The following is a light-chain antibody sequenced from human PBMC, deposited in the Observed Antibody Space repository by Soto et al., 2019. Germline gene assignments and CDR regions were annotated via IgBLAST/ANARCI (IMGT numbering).Light chain of an antibody. CDR3: QQYGGSPRT. CDR1: QSVTGNS. V-gene: IGKV3-20*01. CDR2: GAS. J-gene: IGKJ5*01. Sequence: EIGLTQLPGTLSMSPGERATLCCRASQSVTGNSLAWYQQKLGRAPRVLIYGASNRATGIPDRFSGSGSGTDFTLTITRLEPEDFAVYFCQQYGGSPRTFGQGTRLEIX.